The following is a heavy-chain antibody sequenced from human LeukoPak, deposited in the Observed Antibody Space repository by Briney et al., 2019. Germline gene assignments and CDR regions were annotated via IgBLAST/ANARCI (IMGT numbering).Heavy chain of an antibody. CDR2: INHSGST. D-gene: IGHD3-3*01. CDR1: GGSFSGYY. J-gene: IGHJ5*02. V-gene: IGHV4-34*01. Sequence: SETLSLTCAVYGGSFSGYYWGWIRQPPGKGLEWIGEINHSGSTNYNPSLKSRVTISVDTSKNQLSLKLSSVTAADTAVYYCARGGYDFWSGYALSNWFDPWGQGTLVTVSS. CDR3: ARGGYDFWSGYALSNWFDP.